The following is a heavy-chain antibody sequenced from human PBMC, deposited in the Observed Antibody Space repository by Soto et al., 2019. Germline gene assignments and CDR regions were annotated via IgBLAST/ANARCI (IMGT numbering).Heavy chain of an antibody. CDR3: AREFLCWFDS. V-gene: IGHV3-7*01. D-gene: IGHD3-10*02. Sequence: EVQLVESGGGLVQPGGSLRLSCAASGFTFSSHWMSWVRQAPGKGLEWVANINRDGSEKYYVDSVKGRFTISRDNAKHSLDLQMNSLRAEDTAVYYCAREFLCWFDSWGQGTRVTVSS. CDR2: INRDGSEK. CDR1: GFTFSSHW. J-gene: IGHJ5*01.